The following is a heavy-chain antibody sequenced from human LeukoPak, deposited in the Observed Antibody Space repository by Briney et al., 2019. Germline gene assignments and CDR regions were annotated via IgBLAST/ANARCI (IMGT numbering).Heavy chain of an antibody. J-gene: IGHJ3*02. V-gene: IGHV3-7*01. CDR3: ARGVLYSTDAFDI. CDR2: IKQGGSET. Sequence: GGSLRLSCAVSGFTFSSYCMTWVRQAPGKGLEWVANIKQGGSETYYVDSVKGRFAISRDIAKNSLYLQMNSLRAEDTAVYCCARGVLYSTDAFDIWGQGTMVIVSS. D-gene: IGHD4-11*01. CDR1: GFTFSSYC.